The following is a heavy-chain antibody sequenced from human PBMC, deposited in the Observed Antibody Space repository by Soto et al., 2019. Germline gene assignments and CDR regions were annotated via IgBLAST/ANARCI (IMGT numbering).Heavy chain of an antibody. V-gene: IGHV4-4*07. Sequence: SETLSLTCTVSGGSISSYYWSWLRQPAGKGLDGIGRIYPSGSTNYNPSLKSRVTISVDTSKNQFSLKLSSVTAADTAVYYCARETAARTTWFDPWGQGTLVTVS. J-gene: IGHJ5*02. CDR1: GGSISSYY. D-gene: IGHD6-13*01. CDR2: IYPSGST. CDR3: ARETAARTTWFDP.